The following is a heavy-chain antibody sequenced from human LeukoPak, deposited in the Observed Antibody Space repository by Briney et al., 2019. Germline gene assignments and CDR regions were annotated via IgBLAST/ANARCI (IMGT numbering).Heavy chain of an antibody. D-gene: IGHD6-19*01. V-gene: IGHV3-9*01. CDR1: GFTFDDYA. J-gene: IGHJ3*02. CDR2: ISWNSGSI. CDR3: AKDTSSGRLGRVFDI. Sequence: GRSLRLSCAASGFTFDDYAMHWVRQAPGKGLEWVSGISWNSGSIGYADSVKGRFTISRDNAKNSLYLQMNSLRAEDTALYYCAKDTSSGRLGRVFDIWGQGTMVTVSS.